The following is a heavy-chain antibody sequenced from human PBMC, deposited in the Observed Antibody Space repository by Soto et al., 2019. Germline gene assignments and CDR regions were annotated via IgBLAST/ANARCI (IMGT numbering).Heavy chain of an antibody. Sequence: QLEESGGGLVEPGGSLRLSCVASGVDFRGSYMNWIRQAPGKGLEWISYISDTGRTIHYADSVTGRCVIARDNSKDSLYLQINDLRADDTSVYYCAGFTEVNILGLRWLEPWGQGTRVTVSS. V-gene: IGHV3-11*01. CDR2: ISDTGRTI. D-gene: IGHD3-16*01. J-gene: IGHJ5*02. CDR3: AGFTEVNILGLRWLEP. CDR1: GVDFRGSY.